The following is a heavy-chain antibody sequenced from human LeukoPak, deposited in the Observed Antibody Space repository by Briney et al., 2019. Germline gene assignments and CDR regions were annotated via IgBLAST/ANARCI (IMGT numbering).Heavy chain of an antibody. V-gene: IGHV4-4*07. D-gene: IGHD3-10*01. CDR2: IYTSGAT. J-gene: IGHJ4*02. CDR3: ARDIVFGSGNYGLDS. Sequence: SETLSLTCTVSGDSISSYYYYWIRQPAGKGLEWLGRIYTSGATSHNPSLNSRVTMSFDTSKRLFSLNLRSVTAADTAVYYCARDIVFGSGNYGLDSWGPGTMVTVSS. CDR1: GDSISSYY.